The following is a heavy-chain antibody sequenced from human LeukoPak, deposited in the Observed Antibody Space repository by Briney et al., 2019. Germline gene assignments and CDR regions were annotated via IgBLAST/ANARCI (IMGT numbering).Heavy chain of an antibody. D-gene: IGHD3-22*01. CDR1: GFTFSSYA. CDR2: ISGSGGST. CDR3: ARLTYYYDRHFDY. J-gene: IGHJ4*02. Sequence: PGGSLRLSCAASGFTFSSYAMSWVRQAPGKGLEWVSAISGSGGSTYYADSVKGRFTISRDNSKNTLYLQMNSLRAEDTAVYYCARLTYYYDRHFDYWGQGTLVIVSS. V-gene: IGHV3-23*01.